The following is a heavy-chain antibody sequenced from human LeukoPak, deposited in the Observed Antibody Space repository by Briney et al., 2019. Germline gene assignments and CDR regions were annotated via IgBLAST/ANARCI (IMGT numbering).Heavy chain of an antibody. Sequence: PSETLSLTCTVSGGSISSSSYYWGWIRQPPGKGLEWIGSIYYSGSTYYNPSLKSRVTISVDTSKNQFSLKLSSVTAADTAVYYCARRGDTVTTSYFDYWGQGTLVTVSS. D-gene: IGHD4-17*01. CDR1: GGSISSSSYY. V-gene: IGHV4-39*07. CDR2: IYYSGST. CDR3: ARRGDTVTTSYFDY. J-gene: IGHJ4*02.